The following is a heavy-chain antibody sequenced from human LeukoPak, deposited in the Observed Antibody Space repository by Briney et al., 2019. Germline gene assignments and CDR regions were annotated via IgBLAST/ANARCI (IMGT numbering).Heavy chain of an antibody. D-gene: IGHD6-13*01. V-gene: IGHV5-10-1*01. J-gene: IGHJ4*02. CDR3: ADGLAAAGRPDY. CDR1: GYSFTSYW. CDR2: IDPSDSYT. Sequence: GESLQRSSKGSGYSFTSYWMSRVRQMPGKGLEWMGRIDPSDSYTNYSPSFQGHVTISADKSISTAYLQWSSLKASDTAMYYCADGLAAAGRPDYWGQGTLVTVSS.